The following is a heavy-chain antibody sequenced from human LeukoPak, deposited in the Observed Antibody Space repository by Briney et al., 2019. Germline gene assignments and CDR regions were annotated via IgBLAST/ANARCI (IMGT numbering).Heavy chain of an antibody. J-gene: IGHJ4*02. D-gene: IGHD6-19*01. V-gene: IGHV1-3*03. Sequence: VASVKVSCKASGYTFTGYYMHWVRQAPGQRLEWMGWISVGNGNTKYSQEFQGRVTITRDTSASTAYMELSSLRSEDMAVYYCARNLAVAPHAYYFDYWGQGTLVTVSS. CDR3: ARNLAVAPHAYYFDY. CDR2: ISVGNGNT. CDR1: GYTFTGYY.